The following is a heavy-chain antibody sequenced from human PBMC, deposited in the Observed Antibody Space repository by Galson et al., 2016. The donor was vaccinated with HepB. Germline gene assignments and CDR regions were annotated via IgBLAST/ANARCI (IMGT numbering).Heavy chain of an antibody. CDR2: ISFNDHI. J-gene: IGHJ6*02. D-gene: IGHD2-15*01. V-gene: IGHV3-69-1*01. Sequence: SLRLSCAAPGFIFSQHGMNWVRQAPGKGLEWVSSISFNDHIFYSDSVKGRFTISRDNAKNSLYPQMNSLRAEDTAVYYCARGDSVEVATPRGSTHYYYGMDVWGQGTTVTVSS. CDR3: ARGDSVEVATPRGSTHYYYGMDV. CDR1: GFIFSQHG.